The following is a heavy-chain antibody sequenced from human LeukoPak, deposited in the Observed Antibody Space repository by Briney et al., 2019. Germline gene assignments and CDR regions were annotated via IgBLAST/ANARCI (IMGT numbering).Heavy chain of an antibody. J-gene: IGHJ5*02. CDR2: VYVTGST. CDR1: GGSFRGYY. V-gene: IGHV4-59*10. CDR3: ARGRQWLVDH. Sequence: SETLSLTCAVYGGSFRGYYWSWIRQPPGKGLEWIGRVYVTGSTNLNPALQSRVTMSVDTSKNQFSLNLTSVTAADTAVYYCARGRQWLVDHWGQGTLVTVSS. D-gene: IGHD6-19*01.